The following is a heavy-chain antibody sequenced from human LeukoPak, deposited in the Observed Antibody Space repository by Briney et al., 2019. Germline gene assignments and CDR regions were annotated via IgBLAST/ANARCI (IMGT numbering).Heavy chain of an antibody. CDR3: ARVDAGTRDCSSTSCYAGYFDY. V-gene: IGHV3-33*01. J-gene: IGHJ4*02. CDR1: GFTFSSYG. CDR2: IWYDGGNK. Sequence: PAGGSLRLSCAASGFTFSSYGMHWVRQAPGKGLEWVAVIWYDGGNKYYADSVKGRFTISRDNSKNTLYLQMNSLRAEDTAVYYCARVDAGTRDCSSTSCYAGYFDYWGQGTLVTVSS. D-gene: IGHD2-2*01.